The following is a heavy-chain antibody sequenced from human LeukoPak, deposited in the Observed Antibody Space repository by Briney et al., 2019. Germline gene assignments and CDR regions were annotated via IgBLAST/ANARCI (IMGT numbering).Heavy chain of an antibody. CDR2: ISYDGSNK. CDR1: GFTFSSYG. CDR3: AKGAERGYSYGGDYFDY. J-gene: IGHJ4*02. Sequence: GGSLRLSCAASGFTFSSYGMHWVRQAPGKGLEWVAVISYDGSNKYYADSVKGRFTISRDNSKNTLYLQMYSLRAEDTAVYYCAKGAERGYSYGGDYFDYWGQGTLVTVSS. V-gene: IGHV3-30*18. D-gene: IGHD5-18*01.